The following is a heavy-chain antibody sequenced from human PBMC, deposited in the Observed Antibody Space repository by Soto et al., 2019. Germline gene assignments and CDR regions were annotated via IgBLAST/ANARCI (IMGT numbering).Heavy chain of an antibody. Sequence: SETLCLTCAVYGGNFSGYYWTWIRQPPGTGLEWIGEINHSGSTNYNPSLKSRVTISVDTSKNQFSLKLASVTAADTAVYYCARDKITGLFDYWGQGTLVTVSS. CDR2: INHSGST. J-gene: IGHJ4*02. V-gene: IGHV4-34*01. CDR3: ARDKITGLFDY. CDR1: GGNFSGYY. D-gene: IGHD2-8*02.